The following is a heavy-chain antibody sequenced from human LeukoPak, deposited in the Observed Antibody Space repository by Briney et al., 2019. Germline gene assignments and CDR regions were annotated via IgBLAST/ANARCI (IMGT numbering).Heavy chain of an antibody. V-gene: IGHV3-21*01. CDR2: ISSSSSYI. J-gene: IGHJ4*02. D-gene: IGHD4-17*01. Sequence: PGGSLRLSCTASGFTFSSYSMNWVPQAPGKGLEWVSSISSSSSYIYYADSVKGRFTISRDNAKNSLYLQMNSLRAEDTAVYYCARGSYGDFDYWGQGTLLTVSS. CDR1: GFTFSSYS. CDR3: ARGSYGDFDY.